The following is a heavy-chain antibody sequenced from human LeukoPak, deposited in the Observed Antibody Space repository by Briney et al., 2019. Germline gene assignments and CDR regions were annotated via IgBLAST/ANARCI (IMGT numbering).Heavy chain of an antibody. CDR3: AKDYKAAAGPEYFQH. J-gene: IGHJ1*01. CDR2: ISWNSGSL. CDR1: GFTFDDYA. V-gene: IGHV3-9*01. D-gene: IGHD6-13*01. Sequence: GRSLRLSCAASGFTFDDYAMHWVRQAPGKGLEWVSGISWNSGSLGYADSVKGRFTISRDNAKNSLYLQMNSLRAEDTAVYYCAKDYKAAAGPEYFQHWGQGTLVTVSS.